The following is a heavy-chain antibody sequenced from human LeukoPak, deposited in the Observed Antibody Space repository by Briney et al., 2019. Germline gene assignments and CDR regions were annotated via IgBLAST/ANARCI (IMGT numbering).Heavy chain of an antibody. V-gene: IGHV3-23*01. Sequence: GGSLRLSCAASGFTFSSHAMSWVRQAPGKGLEWVSAISGSGGSTYYADSVKGRFTISRDNSKNTLYLQMNSLRAEDTAVYYCAKDPPLYYYDSGGGKDYWGQGTLVTVSS. J-gene: IGHJ4*02. CDR2: ISGSGGST. CDR3: AKDPPLYYYDSGGGKDY. D-gene: IGHD3-22*01. CDR1: GFTFSSHA.